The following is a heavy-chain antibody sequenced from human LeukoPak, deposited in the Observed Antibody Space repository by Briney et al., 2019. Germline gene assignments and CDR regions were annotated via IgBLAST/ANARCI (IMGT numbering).Heavy chain of an antibody. J-gene: IGHJ4*02. V-gene: IGHV4-59*01. CDR2: VYSSGST. CDR3: ARDKHDSSGYFYYFDY. CDR1: GGSISSNY. D-gene: IGHD3-22*01. Sequence: SETLSRTCTVSGGSISSNYWSWIRQPPGKGLEWIGYVYSSGSTNYNPSLKSRVTISVDTSKNQFSLKLSSVTAADTAVYYCARDKHDSSGYFYYFDYWGQGTLVTVSS.